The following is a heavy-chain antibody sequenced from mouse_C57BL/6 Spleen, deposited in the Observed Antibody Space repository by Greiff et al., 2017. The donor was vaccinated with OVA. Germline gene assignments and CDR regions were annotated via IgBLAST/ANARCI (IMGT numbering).Heavy chain of an antibody. CDR1: GYTFTSYW. V-gene: IGHV1-69*01. D-gene: IGHD2-5*01. Sequence: QVQLKQPGAELVMPGASVKLSCKASGYTFTSYWMHWVKQRPGQGLEWIGEIDPSDSYTNYNQKFKGKSTLTVDKSSSTAYMQLSSLTSEDSAVYYCARSDSKKGYAMDYWGQGTSVTVSS. CDR3: ARSDSKKGYAMDY. CDR2: IDPSDSYT. J-gene: IGHJ4*01.